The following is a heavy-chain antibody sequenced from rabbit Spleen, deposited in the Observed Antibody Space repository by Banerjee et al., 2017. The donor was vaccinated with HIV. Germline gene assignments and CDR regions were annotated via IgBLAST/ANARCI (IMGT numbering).Heavy chain of an antibody. D-gene: IGHD1-1*01. V-gene: IGHV1S7*01. Sequence: QLKESGGGLVQPGGSLKLFCKGSGFAFSSYDMSWVRQAPGKGLEWIGYIDPFFGTTYYASWVNGRFTISSDNAQNTVFLQMSSLTVADTATYFCARDPAYASGSGDYIPNLWGPGTLVTVS. CDR2: IDPFFGTT. CDR1: GFAFSSYD. J-gene: IGHJ4*01. CDR3: ARDPAYASGSGDYIPNL.